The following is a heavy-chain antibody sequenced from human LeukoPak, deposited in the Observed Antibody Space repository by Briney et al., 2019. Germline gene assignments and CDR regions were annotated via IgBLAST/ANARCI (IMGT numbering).Heavy chain of an antibody. V-gene: IGHV1-69*05. J-gene: IGHJ4*02. D-gene: IGHD3-16*01. Sequence: AVKVSCKASGGTFSSYAISWVRHAPGQGLEWMGGIIPIFGTANYAQKFQGRVTITTDESTSTAYMELSSLRSEDTAVYYCARGTTYDYVWGSFYYFDYWGQGTLVTVSS. CDR3: ARGTTYDYVWGSFYYFDY. CDR1: GGTFSSYA. CDR2: IIPIFGTA.